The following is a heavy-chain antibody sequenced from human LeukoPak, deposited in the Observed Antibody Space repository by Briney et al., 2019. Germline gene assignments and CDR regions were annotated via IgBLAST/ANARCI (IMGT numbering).Heavy chain of an antibody. J-gene: IGHJ4*02. CDR2: IYYSGST. CDR3: ARGNSSGWYVFDY. Sequence: PSETLSLTCTVSGGSISSGGYYWSWIRQHPGKGLEWIGYIYYSGSTYYNPSLKSRVTISVDTSKSQFSLKLSSVTAADTAVYYCARGNSSGWYVFDYWGQGTLVTVSS. D-gene: IGHD6-19*01. CDR1: GGSISSGGYY. V-gene: IGHV4-31*03.